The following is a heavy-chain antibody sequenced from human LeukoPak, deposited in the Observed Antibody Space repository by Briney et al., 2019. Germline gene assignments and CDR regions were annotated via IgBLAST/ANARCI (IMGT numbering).Heavy chain of an antibody. CDR2: ISSNGGNT. Sequence: GGSLRLSCAASGFIFSSYAMHWVRPARGKGLEYVSAISSNGGNTYYANSVKGRFIISRDNSKNTLYLQMGSLRAEDMAVYYCARRYDSGSYPFDYWGQGTLVTVSS. D-gene: IGHD3-10*01. CDR3: ARRYDSGSYPFDY. J-gene: IGHJ4*02. V-gene: IGHV3-64*01. CDR1: GFIFSSYA.